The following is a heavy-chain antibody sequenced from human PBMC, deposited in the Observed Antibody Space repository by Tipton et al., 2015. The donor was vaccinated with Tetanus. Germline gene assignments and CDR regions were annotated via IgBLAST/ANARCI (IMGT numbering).Heavy chain of an antibody. V-gene: IGHV4-34*01. CDR1: GASFSDYY. Sequence: AGLVKPSETLSLTCAVYGASFSDYYWSWIRQAPGKGLEWIGEINHSGNTNHNPSLKSRVTLSVDTSKNQFSLKLSSVTAADTAVYYCARDPAVLRFLEWLPDWYFALWGRGTLVTVSS. CDR3: ARDPAVLRFLEWLPDWYFAL. CDR2: INHSGNT. D-gene: IGHD3-3*01. J-gene: IGHJ2*01.